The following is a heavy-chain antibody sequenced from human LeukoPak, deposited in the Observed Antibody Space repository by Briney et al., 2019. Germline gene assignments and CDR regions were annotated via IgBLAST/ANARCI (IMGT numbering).Heavy chain of an antibody. D-gene: IGHD3-3*01. Sequence: PGGSLRLSCAASGFTFSDYYMSWIRQAPGKGLEWVSYISSSGSTIYYADSVKGRFTISRDNAKNSLYLQMNSLRAEDTAVYYCARHPFWSGRYNWFDPWGQGTLVTVSS. V-gene: IGHV3-11*04. CDR3: ARHPFWSGRYNWFDP. CDR2: ISSSGSTI. J-gene: IGHJ5*02. CDR1: GFTFSDYY.